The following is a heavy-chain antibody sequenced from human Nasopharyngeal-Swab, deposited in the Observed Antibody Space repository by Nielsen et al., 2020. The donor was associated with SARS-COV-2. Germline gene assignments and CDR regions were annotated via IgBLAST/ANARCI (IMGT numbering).Heavy chain of an antibody. CDR1: GGTFSSYA. Sequence: SVKVSCKASGGTFSSYAISWVRQAPGQGLEWMGGIIPIFGTANYAQKFQGRVTITADKSTSTAYMELSGLRSEDTAVYYCARDRWGRTPNSFDYWGQGTLVTVSS. V-gene: IGHV1-69*06. J-gene: IGHJ4*02. CDR3: ARDRWGRTPNSFDY. D-gene: IGHD3-16*01. CDR2: IIPIFGTA.